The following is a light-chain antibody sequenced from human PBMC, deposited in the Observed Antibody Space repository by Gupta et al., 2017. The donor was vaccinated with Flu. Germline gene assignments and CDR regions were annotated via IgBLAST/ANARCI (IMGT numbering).Light chain of an antibody. V-gene: IGKV3-20*01. J-gene: IGKJ1*01. Sequence: EIVLTQSPGTLSLSPGESAALSCRASQSIISSYLAWYQQKPGQAPRLLIHGASSRAAGVPDRFSGSESGTDFTLTITRLEPEDFAVYYCHQDGRSPWTFGQGTKVEIK. CDR2: GAS. CDR1: QSIISSY. CDR3: HQDGRSPWT.